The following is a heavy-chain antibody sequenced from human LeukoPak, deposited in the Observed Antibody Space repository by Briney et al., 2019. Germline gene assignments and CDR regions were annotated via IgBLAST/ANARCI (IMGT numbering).Heavy chain of an antibody. J-gene: IGHJ6*03. Sequence: SVKVSCKASGGTFSSYAISWVRQAPGQGLEWMGGIIPIFGTANYAQKFQGRVTITTDESTSTAYMELSSLRSEDTAVYYCARDLHYDFWSGYPLGYMDVWGKGTTVTVSS. CDR3: ARDLHYDFWSGYPLGYMDV. V-gene: IGHV1-69*05. CDR1: GGTFSSYA. D-gene: IGHD3-3*01. CDR2: IIPIFGTA.